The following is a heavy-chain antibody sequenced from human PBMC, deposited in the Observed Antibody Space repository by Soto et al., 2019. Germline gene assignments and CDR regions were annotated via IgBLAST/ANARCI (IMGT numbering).Heavy chain of an antibody. D-gene: IGHD3-3*01. CDR2: IYYSGST. CDR1: GGSVSSYY. CDR3: ARVRIPYYDFWSGYLGYWFDP. Sequence: XGSMAVTCTVSGGSVSSYYGSWVRKTPGKGLEWIGCIYYSGSTNYKPSLKSRVTISVDTSKNQFSLKLSSVTAADTAVYYCARVRIPYYDFWSGYLGYWFDPCGQATLGTVSS. J-gene: IGHJ5*02. V-gene: IGHV4-59*02.